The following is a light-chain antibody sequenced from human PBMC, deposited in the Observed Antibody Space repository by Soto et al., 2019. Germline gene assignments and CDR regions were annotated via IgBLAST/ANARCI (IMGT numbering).Light chain of an antibody. Sequence: DIQMTQSPSSLSASVGDRVTITCQASQDISNYLNWYQQKPGKAPKLLIYDASNLETGGPSRFSGSGSGTDFTFTISSLQAEDIATYYCQQYDNLPFTFGLGTRLEIK. CDR2: DAS. V-gene: IGKV1-33*01. CDR3: QQYDNLPFT. J-gene: IGKJ5*01. CDR1: QDISNY.